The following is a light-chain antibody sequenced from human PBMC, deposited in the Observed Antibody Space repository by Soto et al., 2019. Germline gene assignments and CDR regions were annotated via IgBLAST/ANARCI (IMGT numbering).Light chain of an antibody. CDR2: AAS. V-gene: IGKV3-20*01. CDR1: QSVSSSD. J-gene: IGKJ1*01. Sequence: EIVLTQSPGTLSLSRGERATLSCRASQSVSSSDLAWLQQKPGQSPRLLIYAASRRAAVVPDRFSGSGSGTDFTLTISKLEPEDSAVYYCQQYGSSWTFGQGTKGEI. CDR3: QQYGSSWT.